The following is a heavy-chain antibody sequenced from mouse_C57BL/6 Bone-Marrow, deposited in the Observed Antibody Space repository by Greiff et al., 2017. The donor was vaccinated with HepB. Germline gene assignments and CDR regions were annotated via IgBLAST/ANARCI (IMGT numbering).Heavy chain of an antibody. CDR2: IHPNSGST. V-gene: IGHV1-64*01. Sequence: QVQLQQPGAELVKPGASVKLSCKASGYTFTSYWMHWVKQRPGQGLEWIGMIHPNSGSTNYNEKFKSKATLTVDKSSSTAYMQLSSLTSEDSAVYYCARLDDGYYGFAYWGQGTLVTVSA. CDR3: ARLDDGYYGFAY. D-gene: IGHD2-3*01. J-gene: IGHJ3*01. CDR1: GYTFTSYW.